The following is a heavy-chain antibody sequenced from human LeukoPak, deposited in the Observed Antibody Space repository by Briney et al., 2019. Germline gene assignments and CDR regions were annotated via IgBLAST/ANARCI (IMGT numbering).Heavy chain of an antibody. CDR2: IRYSESA. D-gene: IGHD3-22*01. Sequence: ASETLSLTCTVSGDSVSSTNYYWGWIRQPPGRGLEWIASIRYSESAYYSPSLKSRATISVDTSKNQFSLRLRSLTATDTAVYYCATQDSSHYWGQGTLVTVPS. J-gene: IGHJ4*02. V-gene: IGHV4-39*01. CDR1: GDSVSSTNYY. CDR3: ATQDSSHY.